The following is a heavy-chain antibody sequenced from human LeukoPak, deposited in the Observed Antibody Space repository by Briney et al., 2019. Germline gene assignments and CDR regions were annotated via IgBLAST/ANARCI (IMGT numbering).Heavy chain of an antibody. Sequence: GGSLRLSCAASGFTFSNAWMSWVRQAPGKGLEWVANIKEDGTEKYYVDSVKGRFTISRDNAKNSLYLQMNSLRAEDTAVYYCASQFWWAAVAGTALDYWGQGALVTVSS. V-gene: IGHV3-7*05. J-gene: IGHJ4*02. D-gene: IGHD6-19*01. CDR1: GFTFSNAW. CDR3: ASQFWWAAVAGTALDY. CDR2: IKEDGTEK.